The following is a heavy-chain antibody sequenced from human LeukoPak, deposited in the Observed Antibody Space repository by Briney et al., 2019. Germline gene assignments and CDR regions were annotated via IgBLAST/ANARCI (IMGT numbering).Heavy chain of an antibody. CDR3: ARANYGSGKDY. J-gene: IGHJ4*02. D-gene: IGHD3-10*01. V-gene: IGHV4-34*01. CDR2: ISHSGST. Sequence: SETLSLTCAVYGGSFSGYYWSWIRQPPGKGLEWIGEISHSGSTNYNPSLKSRVTISVDTSKNQFSLKLSSVTAADTAVYNCARANYGSGKDYWGQGTLVTVSS. CDR1: GGSFSGYY.